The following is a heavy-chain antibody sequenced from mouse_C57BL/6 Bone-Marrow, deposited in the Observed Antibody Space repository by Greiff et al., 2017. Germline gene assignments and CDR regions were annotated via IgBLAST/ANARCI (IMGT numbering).Heavy chain of an antibody. CDR1: GYTFTSYW. CDR3: AREGITTVVATPPRLAY. CDR2: IGPPDSYT. D-gene: IGHD1-1*01. Sequence: QVQLQQPGAELVKPGASVKLSCQASGYTFTSYWMQWVKQRPGQGLAWIGKIGPPDSYTTYNQKFTGQATLHVDTCTNTAYTQLSRLTSEDSAVYYSAREGITTVVATPPRLAYWGQGTRVTVSA. V-gene: IGHV1-50*01. J-gene: IGHJ3*01.